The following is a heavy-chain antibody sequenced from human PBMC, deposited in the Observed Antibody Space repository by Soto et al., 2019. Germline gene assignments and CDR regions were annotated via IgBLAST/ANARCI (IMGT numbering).Heavy chain of an antibody. Sequence: GSLRLSCAASGFTFSSYWMSWVRQAPGKGLEWVANIKQDGSEKYYVDSVKGRFTISRDNAKNSLYLQMNSLRAEDTAVYYCARGFSSWPYYYYYGMDVWGQGTTVTVSS. CDR1: GFTFSSYW. D-gene: IGHD6-13*01. V-gene: IGHV3-7*01. J-gene: IGHJ6*02. CDR3: ARGFSSWPYYYYYGMDV. CDR2: IKQDGSEK.